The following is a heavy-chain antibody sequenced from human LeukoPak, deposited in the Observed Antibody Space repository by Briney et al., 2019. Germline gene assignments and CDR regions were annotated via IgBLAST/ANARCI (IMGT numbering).Heavy chain of an antibody. V-gene: IGHV3-23*01. CDR2: FSSGGVT. CDR3: ARDRDWGSFDY. D-gene: IGHD7-27*01. CDR1: GFTFSDYG. Sequence: PGGSLRLSCVGSGFTFSDYGINWVRQAPGKGLEWVSGFSSGGVTYYADRVKGRFTISRDNSRNTLDLHVNSLRVEDTAVYYCARDRDWGSFDYWGQGALVTVSS. J-gene: IGHJ4*02.